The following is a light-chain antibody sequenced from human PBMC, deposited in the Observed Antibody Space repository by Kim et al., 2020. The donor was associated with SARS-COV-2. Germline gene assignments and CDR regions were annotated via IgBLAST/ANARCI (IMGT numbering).Light chain of an antibody. CDR2: EVN. CDR3: SSYTSTSTLV. J-gene: IGLJ1*01. V-gene: IGLV2-14*01. CDR1: TSDFGGYNY. Sequence: QSVLTQPASVSGSPGQSITISCTGTTSDFGGYNYVSWYQQHPGKAPKLIIYEVNDRPPGVSNRFSGYKSGNTASLTISGLQAEDEADYYCSSYTSTSTLVFGTGTKVTVL.